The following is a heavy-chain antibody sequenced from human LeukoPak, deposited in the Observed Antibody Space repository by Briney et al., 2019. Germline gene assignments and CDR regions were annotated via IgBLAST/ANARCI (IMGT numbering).Heavy chain of an antibody. Sequence: PSETLSLTCTISGGSTSSYYWSRIRQPPGKGLEWIGYIYDSGATDYNPSLKSRVTISGDTSKNQVSLKLSSVTAADTAVYYCARDRDLHEFDYWGQGTLVTVSS. CDR2: IYDSGAT. D-gene: IGHD3-10*01. CDR1: GGSTSSYY. J-gene: IGHJ4*02. V-gene: IGHV4-59*01. CDR3: ARDRDLHEFDY.